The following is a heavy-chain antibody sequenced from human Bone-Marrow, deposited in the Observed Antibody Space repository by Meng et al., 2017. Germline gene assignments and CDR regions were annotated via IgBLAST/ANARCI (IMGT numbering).Heavy chain of an antibody. D-gene: IGHD1-26*01. CDR1: GFTFSSYA. CDR3: ARAIVGATIRPRAYGMDV. CDR2: ISYDGSNK. J-gene: IGHJ6*01. Sequence: GESLKISCAASGFTFSSYAMHWVRQAPGKGLEWVAVISYDGSNKYYADSVKGRFTISRDNSKNTLYLQMNSLRAEDTAVYYCARAIVGATIRPRAYGMDVWGQGNTVNVAS. V-gene: IGHV3-30*04.